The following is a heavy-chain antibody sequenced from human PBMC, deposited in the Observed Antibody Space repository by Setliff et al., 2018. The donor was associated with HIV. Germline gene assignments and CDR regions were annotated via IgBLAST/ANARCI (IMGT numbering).Heavy chain of an antibody. V-gene: IGHV1-8*03. Sequence: GASVKVSCKASGYIFMNNDISWVRQAPGQGLEWVGWVNPNRGNTGFAQKFQGRLTITRDTSKSTVYMELSSLRSEDTGVYYCARIVAPGSHGPDYYMDVWGKGTTVTVSS. D-gene: IGHD2-21*01. CDR3: ARIVAPGSHGPDYYMDV. J-gene: IGHJ6*03. CDR2: VNPNRGNT. CDR1: GYIFMNND.